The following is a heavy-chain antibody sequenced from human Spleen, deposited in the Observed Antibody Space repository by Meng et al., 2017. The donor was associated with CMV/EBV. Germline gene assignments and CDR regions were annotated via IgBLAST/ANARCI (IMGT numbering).Heavy chain of an antibody. V-gene: IGHV3-20*04. Sequence: ETLSLTCAASGFTFDDYGMSWVRQAPGKGLEWVSGINWNGGSTGYADSVKGRFTISRDNAKNSLYLQMNSLRAEDTAVYYCARDCSSTSCYTGIFDYWGQGTLVTVSS. J-gene: IGHJ4*02. CDR1: GFTFDDYG. CDR3: ARDCSSTSCYTGIFDY. D-gene: IGHD2-2*02. CDR2: INWNGGST.